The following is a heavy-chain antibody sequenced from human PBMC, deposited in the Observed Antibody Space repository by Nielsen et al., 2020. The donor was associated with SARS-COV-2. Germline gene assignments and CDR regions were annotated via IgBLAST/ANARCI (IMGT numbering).Heavy chain of an antibody. CDR2: IDPSDSYV. CDR3: ARYASEYYYYYYMDV. D-gene: IGHD2-2*01. CDR1: GYSFTSHW. Sequence: GESLKISCKGSGYSFTSHWITWVRQMPGKGLEWMGRIDPSDSYVDYSPSFQGHVAISADKSISTAYLQWSSLKASDTAMYYCARYASEYYYYYYMDVWDTGTTVTVPS. J-gene: IGHJ6*03. V-gene: IGHV5-10-1*01.